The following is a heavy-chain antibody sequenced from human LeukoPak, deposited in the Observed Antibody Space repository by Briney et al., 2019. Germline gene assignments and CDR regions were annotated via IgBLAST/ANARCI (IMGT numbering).Heavy chain of an antibody. D-gene: IGHD6-13*01. CDR2: ISGSGGST. CDR1: GFTFSSYA. V-gene: IGHV3-23*01. CDR3: ARVQGQQRHSSTDAFDI. Sequence: GGSLRLSCAASGFTFSSYAMSWVRQAPGKGLEWVSAISGSGGSTYYADSVKGRFTISRDNSKNTLCLQMNSLRAEDTAVYYCARVQGQQRHSSTDAFDIWGQGTMVTVSS. J-gene: IGHJ3*02.